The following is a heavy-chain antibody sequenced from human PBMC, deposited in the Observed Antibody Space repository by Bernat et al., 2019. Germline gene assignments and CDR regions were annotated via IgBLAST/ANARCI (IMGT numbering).Heavy chain of an antibody. D-gene: IGHD1-26*01. CDR1: GYTFANYA. V-gene: IGHV1-3*01. Sequence: QVQLVQSGAEVRKPGASVRVSCKTSGYTFANYAIHWVRQAPGQRLEWMGCINGCTSHTRDEQKFQGRFTITRDTSASTVYMDLSSLRSDDTAVYYCARSIDPAPGWEGRFDYWGQGTQVTVSS. CDR2: INGCTSHT. CDR3: ARSIDPAPGWEGRFDY. J-gene: IGHJ4*02.